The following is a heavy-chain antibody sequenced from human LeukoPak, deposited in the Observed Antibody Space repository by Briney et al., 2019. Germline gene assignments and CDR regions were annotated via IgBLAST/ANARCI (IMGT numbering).Heavy chain of an antibody. D-gene: IGHD1-26*01. CDR1: GGSISSYY. CDR3: ARLVGATDSGAFDI. Sequence: SETLSLTCIVSGGSISSYYWSWIRQPPGKGLEWIGYIYYSGSTNYNPSLKSRVTISVDTSKNQFSLKLSSVTAADTAVYYCARLVGATDSGAFDIWGQGTMVTVSS. V-gene: IGHV4-59*01. J-gene: IGHJ3*02. CDR2: IYYSGST.